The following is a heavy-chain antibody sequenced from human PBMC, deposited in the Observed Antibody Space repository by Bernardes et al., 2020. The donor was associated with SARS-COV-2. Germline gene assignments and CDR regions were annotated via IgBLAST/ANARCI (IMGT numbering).Heavy chain of an antibody. J-gene: IGHJ4*02. CDR3: AKEKSGSGSFYGAIDY. CDR2: VTGGPLTT. D-gene: IGHD3-10*01. Sequence: GGSLILSCAASGFNFNSYAMTWVRQAPGKGLEWVSAVTGGPLTTYYADSVKGRFTISRDSSKNTLYLQMHSLRADDTALYYCAKEKSGSGSFYGAIDYWGQGTLVTISS. CDR1: GFNFNSYA. V-gene: IGHV3-23*01.